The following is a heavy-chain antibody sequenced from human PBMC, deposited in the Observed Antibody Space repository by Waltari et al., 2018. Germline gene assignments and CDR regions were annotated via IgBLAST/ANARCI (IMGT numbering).Heavy chain of an antibody. CDR3: AKANTYGDGSAAFDY. J-gene: IGHJ4*02. D-gene: IGHD4-17*01. CDR1: GFTFSSYA. V-gene: IGHV3-23*01. Sequence: EVQLLESGGGLVQPGGSLRLSCAASGFTFSSYAMSWVRQAPGKGLEWVSAISGRGGSTYYADSVKGRFTISRDNSKNTLYLQMNSLRAEDTAVYYCAKANTYGDGSAAFDYWGQGTLVTVSS. CDR2: ISGRGGST.